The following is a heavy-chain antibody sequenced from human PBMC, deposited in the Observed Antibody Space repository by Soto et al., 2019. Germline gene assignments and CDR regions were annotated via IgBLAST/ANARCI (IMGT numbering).Heavy chain of an antibody. J-gene: IGHJ6*02. D-gene: IGHD2-2*01. V-gene: IGHV1-69*01. CDR1: GGTFGSYA. CDR2: IIPIPGTA. Sequence: QVQLVQSGAEVKKPGSSVKVSCKASGGTFGSYAISWVRQAPGQGLEWMGGIIPIPGTANYAQKFQGRVTIAADESTSTAYMELSSLRSEDTAVYYCARSQGSSTSLGIDYYYYYGMDVWGQGTTVTVSS. CDR3: ARSQGSSTSLGIDYYYYYGMDV.